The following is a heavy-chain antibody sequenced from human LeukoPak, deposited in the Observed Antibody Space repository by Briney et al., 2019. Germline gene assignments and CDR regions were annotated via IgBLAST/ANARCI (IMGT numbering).Heavy chain of an antibody. Sequence: PGGSLRLSCAASGFTFSSYSMNWVRQAPGKGLGWVSSISSSSSYIYYADSVKGRFTISRDNAKNSLYLQMNSLRAEDTAVYYCATRYISTLGADYWGQGTLVTVSS. V-gene: IGHV3-21*01. D-gene: IGHD6-19*01. CDR3: ATRYISTLGADY. CDR2: ISSSSSYI. J-gene: IGHJ4*02. CDR1: GFTFSSYS.